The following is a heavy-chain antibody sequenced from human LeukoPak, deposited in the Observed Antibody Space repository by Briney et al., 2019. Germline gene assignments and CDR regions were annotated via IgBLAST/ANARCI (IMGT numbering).Heavy chain of an antibody. V-gene: IGHV3-48*04. CDR2: ISSSSITM. CDR1: GFTFSSYS. CDR3: ARDPRYSGAWGDASDI. D-gene: IGHD1-26*01. J-gene: IGHJ3*02. Sequence: GGSLRLSCAASGFTFSSYSMNWVRQAPGKGLEWVSYISSSSITMYYADSVQGRFTISRDNAKNSLYLQMDSLRAEDTAVYYCARDPRYSGAWGDASDIWGQGTLVTVSS.